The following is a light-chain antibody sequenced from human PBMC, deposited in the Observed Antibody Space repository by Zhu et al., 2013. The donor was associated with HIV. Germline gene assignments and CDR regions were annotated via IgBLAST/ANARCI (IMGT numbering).Light chain of an antibody. CDR1: QTVNRGY. CDR3: QHRANWPRT. Sequence: EIVLTQSPGSLALSPGERATLSCRASQTVNRGYLAWYQQKPGQPPRLLIYGASNRATGIPDRFSGSGSGTDFTLTISSLEPEDSALYYCQHRANWPRTFGQGTKVEI. CDR2: GAS. J-gene: IGKJ1*01. V-gene: IGKV3D-20*02.